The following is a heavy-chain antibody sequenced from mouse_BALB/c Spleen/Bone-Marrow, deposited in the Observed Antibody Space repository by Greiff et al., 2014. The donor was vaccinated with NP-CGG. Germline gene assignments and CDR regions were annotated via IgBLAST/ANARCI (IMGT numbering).Heavy chain of an antibody. CDR2: IYPGNVNT. J-gene: IGHJ4*01. D-gene: IGHD2-5*01. V-gene: IGHV1S56*01. CDR1: GYTFTSYY. CDR3: ARESNPYAKDY. Sequence: QVQLQQPGPELVKPGASVRISCKASGYTFTSYYIHWVKQRPGQGLEWIGWIYPGNVNTKYNEKFKGKATLTADKSSSTAYMQLSSLTSEDSAVYFCARESNPYAKDYWGQGTSVTVSS.